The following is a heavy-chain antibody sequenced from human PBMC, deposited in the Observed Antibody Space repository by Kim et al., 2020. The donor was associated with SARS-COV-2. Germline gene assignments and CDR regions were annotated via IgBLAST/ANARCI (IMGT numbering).Heavy chain of an antibody. Sequence: GGSLRLSCAASGFTFDDYAMHWVRQAPGKGLEWVSGISWNSGSIGYADSVKGRFTISRDNAKNSLYLQMNSLRAEDTALYYCAKDADPGIAVAVPDYWGQGTLVTVSS. CDR2: ISWNSGSI. CDR1: GFTFDDYA. V-gene: IGHV3-9*01. J-gene: IGHJ4*02. D-gene: IGHD6-19*01. CDR3: AKDADPGIAVAVPDY.